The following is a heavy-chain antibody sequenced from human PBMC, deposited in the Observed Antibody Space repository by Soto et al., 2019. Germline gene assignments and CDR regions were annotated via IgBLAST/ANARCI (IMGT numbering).Heavy chain of an antibody. V-gene: IGHV4-59*01. D-gene: IGHD3-10*01. CDR2: IYYSGRT. J-gene: IGHJ4*02. CDR1: GGSISSYY. Sequence: QVQLQESGPGLVKPSETLSLTCTVSGGSISSYYWSWIRQPPGKGLEWLGYIYYSGRTNYNPALKSRVTMSVDTSKNQISLKLSSVPAADTGVYYCARGVRGADYWGQGTLVTVSS. CDR3: ARGVRGADY.